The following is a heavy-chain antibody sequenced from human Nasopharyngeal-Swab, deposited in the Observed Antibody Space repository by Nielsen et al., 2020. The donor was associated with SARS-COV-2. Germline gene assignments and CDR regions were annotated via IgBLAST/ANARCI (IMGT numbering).Heavy chain of an antibody. V-gene: IGHV1-69*10. D-gene: IGHD6-13*01. CDR2: IIPILGIA. CDR1: GGTFSSYA. CDR3: ARDQGYSSSWYGGNWFDP. Sequence: SVKVSCKASGGTFSSYAISWVRQAPGQGLEWMGGIIPILGIANYAQKFQGRVTITADKSTSTAYMELSSLRSEDTAVYYCARDQGYSSSWYGGNWFDPWGQGTLVTVSS. J-gene: IGHJ5*02.